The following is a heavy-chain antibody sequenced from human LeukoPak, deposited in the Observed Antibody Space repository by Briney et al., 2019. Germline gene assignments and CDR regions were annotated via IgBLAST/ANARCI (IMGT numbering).Heavy chain of an antibody. V-gene: IGHV3-23*01. J-gene: IGHJ5*02. CDR1: GFTFSSYA. CDR3: AKDVVGATGSNWFDP. D-gene: IGHD1-26*01. Sequence: GGSLRLSCAASGFTFSSYAMSWVRQAPGKGLEWVSAISGSGGSTHYADSVKGRFTISRDNSKNTLYLQMNSLRAEDTAVYYCAKDVVGATGSNWFDPWGQGTLVTVSS. CDR2: ISGSGGST.